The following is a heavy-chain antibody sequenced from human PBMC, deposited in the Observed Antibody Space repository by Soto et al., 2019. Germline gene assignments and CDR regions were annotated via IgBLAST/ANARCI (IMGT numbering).Heavy chain of an antibody. CDR3: ARAYYDFWSGYFY. J-gene: IGHJ4*02. Sequence: QVQLVQSGAEVKKPGASVKVSCKASGYTFTSYAMHWVRQAPGQRLEWMGWLNAGNGNTKYSQKFQGRVTITRDTSASTAYMELSSLRSEDTAVYYCARAYYDFWSGYFYWGQGTLVTVSS. CDR1: GYTFTSYA. D-gene: IGHD3-3*01. V-gene: IGHV1-3*01. CDR2: LNAGNGNT.